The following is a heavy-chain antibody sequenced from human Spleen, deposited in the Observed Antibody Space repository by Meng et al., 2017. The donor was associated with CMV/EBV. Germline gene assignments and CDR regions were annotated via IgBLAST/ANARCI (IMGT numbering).Heavy chain of an antibody. J-gene: IGHJ3*02. D-gene: IGHD3-22*01. CDR2: ISSSSSYI. CDR1: FSSYS. CDR3: ARDYYDSSGSLGADAFDI. V-gene: IGHV3-21*01. Sequence: FSSYSMNWVRQAPGKRLEWVSSISSSSSYIYYADSVKGRFTISRDNAKNSLYLQMNSLRAEDTAVYYCARDYYDSSGSLGADAFDIWGQGTMVTVSS.